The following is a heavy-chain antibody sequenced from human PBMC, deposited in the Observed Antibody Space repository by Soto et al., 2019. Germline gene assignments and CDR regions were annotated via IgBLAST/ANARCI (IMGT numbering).Heavy chain of an antibody. J-gene: IGHJ5*02. CDR1: GFTFGTTD. CDR2: IDGSGGIT. Sequence: GSLRLSCAATGFTFGTTDMSWVRQAPGEGLEWVSTIDGSGGITYYADSVKGRFTISRDNSRNTVYLQMNSLRGDDTALYYCVKNSGWFNTWGQGALVTVSS. CDR3: VKNSGWFNT. V-gene: IGHV3-23*01. D-gene: IGHD3-10*01.